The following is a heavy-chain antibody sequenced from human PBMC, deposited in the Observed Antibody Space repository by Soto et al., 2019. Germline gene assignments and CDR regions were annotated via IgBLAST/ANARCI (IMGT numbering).Heavy chain of an antibody. CDR1: GGSISSGGYY. J-gene: IGHJ6*02. V-gene: IGHV4-31*03. CDR2: IYYSGST. CDR3: ARDLRTMVREGGAYYYYGMDV. D-gene: IGHD3-10*01. Sequence: PSETLSLTCTVSGGSISSGGYYWSWIRQHPGKGLEWIGYIYYSGSTYYNPSLKSRVTISVDTSKNQFSLKLSSVTAADTAVYYCARDLRTMVREGGAYYYYGMDVWGQGTTVTVSS.